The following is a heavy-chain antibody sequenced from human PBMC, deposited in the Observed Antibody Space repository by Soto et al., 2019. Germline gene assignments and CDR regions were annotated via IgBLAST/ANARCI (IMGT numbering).Heavy chain of an antibody. Sequence: QVQLVESGGGVVQPGRSLRLSCAASGFTFSGYAMHWVRQAPGKGLEWVAVISYDGSNKYYADSVKGRFTISRDNSKNTLYLQTNGLRPEDAAVYYCARDQYDILTGPNYWGQGTLVTVSS. D-gene: IGHD3-9*01. CDR3: ARDQYDILTGPNY. J-gene: IGHJ4*02. CDR2: ISYDGSNK. CDR1: GFTFSGYA. V-gene: IGHV3-30-3*01.